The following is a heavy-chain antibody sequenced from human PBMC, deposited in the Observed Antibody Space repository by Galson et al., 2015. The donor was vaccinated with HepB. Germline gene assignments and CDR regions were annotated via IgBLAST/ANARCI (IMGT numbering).Heavy chain of an antibody. J-gene: IGHJ6*02. D-gene: IGHD6-19*01. CDR3: ARQGLAVAGTLGMDV. V-gene: IGHV1-18*01. Sequence: VRQAPGQGLEWMGWISAYNGNTNYAQKLQGRVTMTTDTSTNTAYMELRSLRSDDTAVYYCARQGLAVAGTLGMDVWGQGTTVTVSS. CDR2: ISAYNGNT.